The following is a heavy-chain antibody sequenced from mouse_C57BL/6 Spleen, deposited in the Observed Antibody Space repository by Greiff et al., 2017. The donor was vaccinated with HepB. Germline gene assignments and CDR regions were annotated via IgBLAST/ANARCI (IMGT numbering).Heavy chain of an antibody. Sequence: VQLQQSGAELVRPGASVKLSCKASGYTFTDYYINWVKQRPGQGLEWIARIYPGSGNTYYNEKFKGKATLTAEKSSSTAYMQLSSLTSEDSAVYFCARNHLTSYAMDYWGQGTSVTVSS. CDR2: IYPGSGNT. CDR3: ARNHLTSYAMDY. J-gene: IGHJ4*01. CDR1: GYTFTDYY. V-gene: IGHV1-76*01.